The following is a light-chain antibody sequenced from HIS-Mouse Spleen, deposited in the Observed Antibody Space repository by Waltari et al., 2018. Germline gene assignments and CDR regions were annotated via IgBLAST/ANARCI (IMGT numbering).Light chain of an antibody. CDR1: SSDVGGYNY. V-gene: IGLV2-14*03. CDR2: DVS. Sequence: QSALTQPASVSGSPGQSITISCTGTSSDVGGYNYVSWYQQHPGKAPKLMFYDVSNRPSGVSNRCSGSKSGNTASLTISGLQAEDEADYYCSSYTSSSTLVFGGGTKLTVL. CDR3: SSYTSSSTLV. J-gene: IGLJ2*01.